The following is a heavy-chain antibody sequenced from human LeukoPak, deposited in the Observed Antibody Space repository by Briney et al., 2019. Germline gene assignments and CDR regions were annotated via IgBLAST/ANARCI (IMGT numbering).Heavy chain of an antibody. CDR3: ARDPGWSHYYGMDV. CDR2: IYHSGST. V-gene: IGHV4-39*07. Sequence: SETLSLTCTVSGGSISSGGYYWSWIRQPPGKGPEWIGEIYHSGSTNYNPSLKSRVTISVDKSKNQFSLKLSSVTAADTAVCYCARDPGWSHYYGMDVWGQGTTVTVSS. J-gene: IGHJ6*02. D-gene: IGHD2-8*01. CDR1: GGSISSGGYY.